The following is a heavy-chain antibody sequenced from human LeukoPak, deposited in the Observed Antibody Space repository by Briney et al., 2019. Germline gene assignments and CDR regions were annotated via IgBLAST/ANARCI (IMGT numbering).Heavy chain of an antibody. CDR2: IKQDGSEK. V-gene: IGHV3-7*01. CDR1: GFTFSSYW. CDR3: AREAAKDTAMVTYAEYFDL. Sequence: WGSLRLSCAASGFTFSSYWMSWVRQAPGKGLEWVANIKQDGSEKYYVDSVKGRFTISRDNAKNSLYLQMYSLRAEDTAVYYCAREAAKDTAMVTYAEYFDLWGRGTLVTVSS. J-gene: IGHJ2*01. D-gene: IGHD5-18*01.